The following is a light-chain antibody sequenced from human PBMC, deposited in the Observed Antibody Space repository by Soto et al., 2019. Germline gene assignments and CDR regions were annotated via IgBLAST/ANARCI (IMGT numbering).Light chain of an antibody. V-gene: IGKV3-15*01. J-gene: IGKJ4*01. Sequence: EIVMTQSPATLSVSPGEGVTLSCRASQSIYEKLAWYQQKPGQTPRLVIYDASTRATGTPGSFSGSGSGTEFTLTFSTLQSEDFAVYYCQQYNRWPLTFGGGTKVEIK. CDR3: QQYNRWPLT. CDR1: QSIYEK. CDR2: DAS.